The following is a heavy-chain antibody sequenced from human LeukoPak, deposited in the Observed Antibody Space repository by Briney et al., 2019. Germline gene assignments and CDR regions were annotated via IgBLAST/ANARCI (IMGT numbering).Heavy chain of an antibody. CDR1: GGSVTSGN. J-gene: IGHJ4*02. Sequence: SQTLSLTCTVSGGSVTSGNWNWIRQPAGKGLEWIGRIYTNGGASYNPSLKSRVTISIDASKNQFSLKLSSVTAADTAIYYCARLRSRLGYCLTTTCHGHFDYWAQGTLVTVSS. V-gene: IGHV4-61*02. CDR2: IYTNGGA. D-gene: IGHD2-2*01. CDR3: ARLRSRLGYCLTTTCHGHFDY.